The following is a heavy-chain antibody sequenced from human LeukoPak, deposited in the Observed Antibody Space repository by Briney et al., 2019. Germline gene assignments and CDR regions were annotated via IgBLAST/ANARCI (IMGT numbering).Heavy chain of an antibody. CDR3: ARVSLVRGAPDYYFDY. CDR2: IYYSGSGST. CDR1: GGSISSYY. D-gene: IGHD3-10*01. Sequence: SETLSLTCTVSGGSISSYYWSRIRQPPGKGLEWIGYIYYSGSGSTNYNPSLKSRVTISVDTSKNQFSLKLSSVTAADTAVYYCARVSLVRGAPDYYFDYWGQGTLVTVSS. V-gene: IGHV4-59*12. J-gene: IGHJ4*02.